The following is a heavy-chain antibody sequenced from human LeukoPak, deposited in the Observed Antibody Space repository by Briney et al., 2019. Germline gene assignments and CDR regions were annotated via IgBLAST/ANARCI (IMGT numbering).Heavy chain of an antibody. CDR2: ISGSGGST. CDR3: ARDLGFLEWSPHDAFDI. V-gene: IGHV3-23*01. Sequence: PGGSPRLSCAASGFTFSSYAMSWVRQAPGEGLEWGSAISGSGGSTYYADSLKGRFTISRDNSKNTLYLQMNSLRAEDTAVYYCARDLGFLEWSPHDAFDIWGQGTMVTVSS. D-gene: IGHD3-3*01. CDR1: GFTFSSYA. J-gene: IGHJ3*02.